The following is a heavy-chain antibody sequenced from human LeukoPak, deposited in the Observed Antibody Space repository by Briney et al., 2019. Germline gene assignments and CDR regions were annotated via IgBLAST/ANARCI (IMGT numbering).Heavy chain of an antibody. D-gene: IGHD3-10*01. CDR3: ARGSTGSGRGNWFDP. CDR2: IYNTGNT. V-gene: IGHV4-59*01. Sequence: PSETLSPTCIVSGGSISSYYWSWIRQPPGKGLEWIGYIYNTGNTNYNPSLKSRVTISVDTSKNQFSLKLSSVTAADTAVYYCARGSTGSGRGNWFDPWGQGTLVTVSS. CDR1: GGSISSYY. J-gene: IGHJ5*02.